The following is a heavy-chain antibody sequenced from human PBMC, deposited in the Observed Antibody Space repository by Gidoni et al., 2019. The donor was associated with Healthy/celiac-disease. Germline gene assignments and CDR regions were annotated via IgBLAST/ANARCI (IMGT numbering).Heavy chain of an antibody. CDR1: GFTFSSYA. CDR2: ISSNGGST. V-gene: IGHV3-64*01. CDR3: ARGLSSSWYEAFFDY. J-gene: IGHJ4*02. D-gene: IGHD6-13*01. Sequence: EVQLVESGGGLVQPGGSLSLSCAASGFTFSSYAMHWVRQAPGKGLEYVSAISSNGGSTYYANSVKGRFTISRDNSKNTLYLQMGSLRAEDMAVYYCARGLSSSWYEAFFDYWGQGTLVTVSS.